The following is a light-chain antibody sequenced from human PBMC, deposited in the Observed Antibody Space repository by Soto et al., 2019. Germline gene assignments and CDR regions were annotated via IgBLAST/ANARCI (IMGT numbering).Light chain of an antibody. CDR3: QQYAGSPRT. J-gene: IGKJ1*01. V-gene: IGKV3-20*01. CDR2: GAS. Sequence: EIVLTQSPGTLSLSPGERATLSCRASHSVSSSYLAWYQQKPGQAPRLLIYGASTRATGIPDRFSGSGSGTDFTLPMSRLEPEDCAVYYCQQYAGSPRTFGQGTKVEIK. CDR1: HSVSSSY.